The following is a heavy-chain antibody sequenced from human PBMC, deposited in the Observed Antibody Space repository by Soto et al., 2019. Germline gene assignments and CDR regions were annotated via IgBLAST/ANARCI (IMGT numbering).Heavy chain of an antibody. CDR1: GGTFSSYA. CDR3: ARSIAAAGTRGGYYYGMDV. Sequence: QVQLVQSGAEVKKPGSSVKVSCKASGGTFSSYAISWVRQAPGQGREWMGGVIPIFGTANYAQKFQGRVTIAADESTSTAYMELSSLRSEDTAVYYCARSIAAAGTRGGYYYGMDVWGQGTTVTVSS. J-gene: IGHJ6*02. CDR2: VIPIFGTA. V-gene: IGHV1-69*01. D-gene: IGHD6-13*01.